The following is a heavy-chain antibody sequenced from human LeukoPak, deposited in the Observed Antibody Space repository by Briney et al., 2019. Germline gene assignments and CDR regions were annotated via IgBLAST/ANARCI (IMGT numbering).Heavy chain of an antibody. D-gene: IGHD3-22*01. CDR2: MYYSGST. J-gene: IGHJ4*02. CDR1: GVSISSSSYY. CDR3: ARHAYKYYDPFDY. Sequence: SETLSLTRTVSGVSISSSSYYWGWIRQPPGKGLEWIGSMYYSGSTYSNPSLKSRVTIFVDMSKNQLSLKVSSVTAADTAVYYCARHAYKYYDPFDYWGQGTLVTVSS. V-gene: IGHV4-39*01.